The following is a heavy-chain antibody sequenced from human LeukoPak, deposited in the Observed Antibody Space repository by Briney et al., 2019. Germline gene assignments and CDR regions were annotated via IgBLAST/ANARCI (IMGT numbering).Heavy chain of an antibody. J-gene: IGHJ5*02. Sequence: PGGSLRLSCAASGFTFSSYWMSWVRQAPGKGLEWVANIKQDGSGKYYVDSVKGQFTISRDNAKNSLYLQMNSLRAEDTAVYYCATRRFGKNNWFDPWGQGTLVTVSS. CDR3: ATRRFGKNNWFDP. D-gene: IGHD3-10*01. CDR1: GFTFSSYW. CDR2: IKQDGSGK. V-gene: IGHV3-7*01.